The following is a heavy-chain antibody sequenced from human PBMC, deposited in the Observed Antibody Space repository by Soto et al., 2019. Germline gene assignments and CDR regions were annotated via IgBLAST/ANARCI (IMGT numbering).Heavy chain of an antibody. V-gene: IGHV3-30*18. CDR1: GFIFSNYA. CDR3: AEDPDRATVKAYYGDY. D-gene: IGHD4-17*01. CDR2: TSHDGSDE. J-gene: IGHJ4*02. Sequence: VQLVESGGGVVQPGRSLRLSCAASGFIFSNYAMHWVRQAPGKGLEWVACTSHDGSDEYHADSVKGRFTSSRDNYKNTQCLQMDSVSPEDTGIYYCAEDPDRATVKAYYGDYGGQGTLVTVTS.